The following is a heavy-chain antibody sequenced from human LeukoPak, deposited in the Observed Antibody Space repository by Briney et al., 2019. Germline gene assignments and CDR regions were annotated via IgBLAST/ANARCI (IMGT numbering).Heavy chain of an antibody. J-gene: IGHJ5*02. CDR3: ARVVGATGWFDP. CDR1: GGSISSYY. Sequence: SETLSHTCTVSGGSISSYYWSWIRQPPGKGLEWIGYIYYSGSTNYNPSLKSRVTISVDTSKNQFSLKLSSVTAADTAVYYCARVVGATGWFDPWGQGTLVTVSS. CDR2: IYYSGST. V-gene: IGHV4-59*01. D-gene: IGHD1-26*01.